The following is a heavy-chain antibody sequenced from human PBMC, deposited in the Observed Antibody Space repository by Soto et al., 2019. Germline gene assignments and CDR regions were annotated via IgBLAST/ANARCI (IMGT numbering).Heavy chain of an antibody. CDR2: MYYSGST. J-gene: IGHJ6*02. Sequence: QVQLQESGPGLVKPSQTLSLTCTVSGGSISSGGYYWSWIRQHPGKGLEWIGYMYYSGSTYYNPSLKSRVTISVDTSKTQFCLKLSSVTAADTAVYYCARGGRRSPVMDVWGQGTTVTVSS. V-gene: IGHV4-31*03. CDR3: ARGGRRSPVMDV. CDR1: GGSISSGGYY.